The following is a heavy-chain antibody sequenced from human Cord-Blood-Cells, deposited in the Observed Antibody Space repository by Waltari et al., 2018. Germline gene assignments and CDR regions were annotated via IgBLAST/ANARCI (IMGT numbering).Heavy chain of an antibody. CDR3: ARVWDIVVVPAAMGAFDI. J-gene: IGHJ3*02. CDR1: GYTFTSYY. Sequence: QVQLVQSGAEVKKPGASVKVFCTASGYTFTSYYMHWVRQAPGQGLEWMRIINPSVGSTSYAQKFQGRGTMTRDTSTSTVYMELSSLRSEDTAVYYCARVWDIVVVPAAMGAFDIWGQGTMVTVSS. CDR2: INPSVGST. D-gene: IGHD2-2*01. V-gene: IGHV1-46*01.